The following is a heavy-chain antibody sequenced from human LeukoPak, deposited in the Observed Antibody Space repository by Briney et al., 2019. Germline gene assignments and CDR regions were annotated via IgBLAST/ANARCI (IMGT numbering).Heavy chain of an antibody. CDR2: ISGSGGST. J-gene: IGHJ4*02. Sequence: PGRSLRLSCAASGFTFSSYAMSWVRQAPGKGLEWVSAISGSGGSTYYADSVKGRLTISRDNSKNTLYLQMNSLRAEDTAVYYCARDLTYYDSSYFDYWGQGTLVTVSS. D-gene: IGHD3-22*01. CDR1: GFTFSSYA. V-gene: IGHV3-23*01. CDR3: ARDLTYYDSSYFDY.